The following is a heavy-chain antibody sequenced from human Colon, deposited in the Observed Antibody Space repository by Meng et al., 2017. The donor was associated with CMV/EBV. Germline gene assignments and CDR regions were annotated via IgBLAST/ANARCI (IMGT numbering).Heavy chain of an antibody. CDR2: SKNNANSDST. D-gene: IGHD3-22*01. Sequence: DHYMDWVRQAPGKRLEWIGRSKNNANSDSTEYAASVKGRFTISRDESKNSLHLQMNSLKTEDTAVYFCVRDTYHFDSSGYPHWYFDLWGRGTLVTVSS. V-gene: IGHV3-72*01. CDR3: VRDTYHFDSSGYPHWYFDL. J-gene: IGHJ2*01. CDR1: DHY.